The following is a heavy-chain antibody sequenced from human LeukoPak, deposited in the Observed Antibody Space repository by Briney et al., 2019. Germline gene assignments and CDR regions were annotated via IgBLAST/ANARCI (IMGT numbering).Heavy chain of an antibody. CDR1: GYTFTGYY. J-gene: IGHJ4*02. V-gene: IGHV1-2*02. CDR3: ARGKERGITMVRGAPVYYFDY. D-gene: IGHD3-10*01. Sequence: ASVKVSCKASGYTFTGYYMHWVRQAPGQGLEWMGWINPNSGGTNYAQKFQGRVTMTRDTSISTAYMELSRLRSDDTAVCYCARGKERGITMVRGAPVYYFDYWGQGTLVTVSS. CDR2: INPNSGGT.